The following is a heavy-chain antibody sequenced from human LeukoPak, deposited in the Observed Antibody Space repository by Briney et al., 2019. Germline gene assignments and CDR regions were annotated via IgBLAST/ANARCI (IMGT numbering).Heavy chain of an antibody. V-gene: IGHV4-38-2*02. D-gene: IGHD2-15*01. CDR3: AREDIVVVVAATSGGVTTFDY. CDR1: GYSISSGYY. Sequence: SETLSLTCTVSGYSISSGYYCGCSRHPPGKGLELSGSIYHRGSTYYNPSLKSRVTISVDTSKNQFSLKLSSVTAADPAVYYCAREDIVVVVAATSGGVTTFDYWGQGTLVTVSS. J-gene: IGHJ4*02. CDR2: IYHRGST.